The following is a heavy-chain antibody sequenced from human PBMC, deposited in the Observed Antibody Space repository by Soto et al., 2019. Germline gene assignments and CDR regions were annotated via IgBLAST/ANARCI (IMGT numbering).Heavy chain of an antibody. D-gene: IGHD1-1*01. CDR1: GGSFSSYY. Sequence: SLTCAVYGGSFSSYYWSWIRQPPGKGLEWIGYIYYSGSTNYNPSLKSRVTISVDTSKNQFSLKLSSVTAADTAVYYCARLRYNWNDQRKYYYYYMDVWGKGTTVTVSS. J-gene: IGHJ6*03. CDR3: ARLRYNWNDQRKYYYYYMDV. V-gene: IGHV4-59*08. CDR2: IYYSGST.